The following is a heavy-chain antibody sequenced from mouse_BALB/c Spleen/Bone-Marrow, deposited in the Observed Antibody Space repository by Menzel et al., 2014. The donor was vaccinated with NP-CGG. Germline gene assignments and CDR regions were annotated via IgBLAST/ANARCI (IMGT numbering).Heavy chain of an antibody. V-gene: IGHV5-12*02. J-gene: IGHJ4*01. Sequence: EVKLVESGGGLVQPGGSLKLSCATSGFTFXDYYMYWVRQTPEKRLEWVAYISNGGGSTYYPDTVRGRFTISRDNAKNTLYLQMSRLKSEDTAMYYCARRQSLYYAMDYWGQGTSVTVSS. CDR1: GFTFXDYY. D-gene: IGHD3-2*01. CDR2: ISNGGGST. CDR3: ARRQSLYYAMDY.